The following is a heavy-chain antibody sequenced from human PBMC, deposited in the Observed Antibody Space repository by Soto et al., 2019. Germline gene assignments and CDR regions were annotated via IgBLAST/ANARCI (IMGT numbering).Heavy chain of an antibody. Sequence: PGGSLRLSCAASGFTVSSNYMSWVRQAPGKGLEWVSVIYSGGSTYYADSVKGRFTISRDNSKNTLYLQMNSLRAEDTAVYYCARDQGYCTNGVCPIDYYYGMDVWGQGTTVTVSS. CDR1: GFTVSSNY. CDR3: ARDQGYCTNGVCPIDYYYGMDV. J-gene: IGHJ6*02. V-gene: IGHV3-53*01. CDR2: IYSGGST. D-gene: IGHD2-8*01.